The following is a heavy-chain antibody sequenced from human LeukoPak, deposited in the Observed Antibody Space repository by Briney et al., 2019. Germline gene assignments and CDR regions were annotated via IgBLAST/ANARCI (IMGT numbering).Heavy chain of an antibody. D-gene: IGHD5-18*01. V-gene: IGHV1-69*05. Sequence: ASVKVSCKASGGTFSSYAISWVRQAPGQGLEWMGGIIPIFGTANYAQKFQGRVTITTDESTRTAYMELSSLRSEDTAVYYCARDRGYSYGYFDYWGQGTLVTVSS. CDR1: GGTFSSYA. CDR3: ARDRGYSYGYFDY. CDR2: IIPIFGTA. J-gene: IGHJ4*02.